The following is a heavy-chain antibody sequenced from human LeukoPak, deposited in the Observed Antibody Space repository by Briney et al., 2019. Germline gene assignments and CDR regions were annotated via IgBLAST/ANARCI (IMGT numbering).Heavy chain of an antibody. J-gene: IGHJ4*02. Sequence: GASLRLSCSASGFSFISYSMYWVRLAPGKGLGYVSPISSHVGSTYYADSVKGRFTISRDNSKTTLYLQMSSLRTEDTSVYYCAIAASGTLSDFWGQGTVVTVSS. CDR2: ISSHVGST. D-gene: IGHD6-13*01. CDR1: GFSFISYS. V-gene: IGHV3-64D*09. CDR3: AIAASGTLSDF.